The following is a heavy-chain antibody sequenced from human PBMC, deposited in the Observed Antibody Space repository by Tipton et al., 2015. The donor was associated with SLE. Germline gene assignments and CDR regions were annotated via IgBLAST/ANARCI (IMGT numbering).Heavy chain of an antibody. J-gene: IGHJ5*02. D-gene: IGHD5-18*01. V-gene: IGHV4-59*08. CDR1: GEYISTYY. CDR2: IYYSGST. Sequence: TLSLTCTVSGEYISTYYWSWIRQPPGKGLEWIGDIYYSGSTNYNPSLTSRVTISLDTSKNQFPLKLGSVTAADTAVYYCARLTTAMVTNLFDPWGQGTLVTVSS. CDR3: ARLTTAMVTNLFDP.